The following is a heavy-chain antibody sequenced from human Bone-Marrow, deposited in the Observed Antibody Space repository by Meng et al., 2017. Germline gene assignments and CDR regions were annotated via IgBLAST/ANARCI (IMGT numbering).Heavy chain of an antibody. CDR1: GGSFSDYY. J-gene: IGHJ4*02. Sequence: QLQQWGAGLVKPSESLYLACVVSGGSFSDYYWSWTRQPTGKGLEWIGEINHSGSTDCNPALESRATISVDTSQNNLSLKLSSVTAADSAVYYCARGPTTMAHDFDYWGQGTLVTVSS. D-gene: IGHD4-11*01. CDR2: INHSGST. CDR3: ARGPTTMAHDFDY. V-gene: IGHV4-34*01.